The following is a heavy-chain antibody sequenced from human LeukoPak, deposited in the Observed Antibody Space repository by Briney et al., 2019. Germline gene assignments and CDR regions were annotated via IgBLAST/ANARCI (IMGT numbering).Heavy chain of an antibody. Sequence: ASVKVSCKASGYTFTGQDMHWVRQAPGQGLEGMGWINPNTGGTDYAQKFQGRVTMTRDTTISTAYMELSRLTSDDTAVYYCASYPRYSSTPPFDYWGQGTLVTVSS. CDR2: INPNTGGT. J-gene: IGHJ4*02. V-gene: IGHV1-2*02. CDR1: GYTFTGQD. CDR3: ASYPRYSSTPPFDY. D-gene: IGHD6-19*01.